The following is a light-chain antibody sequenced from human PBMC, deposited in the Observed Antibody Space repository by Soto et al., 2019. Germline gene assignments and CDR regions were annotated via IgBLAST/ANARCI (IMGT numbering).Light chain of an antibody. CDR1: SSDVGGYNY. CDR3: ATWDDSPRDVV. Sequence: QSVLTQPASVSGSPGQSITISCTGTSSDVGGYNYVSWYQQHPGKAPKLMIYEVSNRPSGVSNRFSGSKSGNTASLTISGLQAEDEADYYCATWDDSPRDVVFGGGTKLTVL. V-gene: IGLV2-14*01. J-gene: IGLJ2*01. CDR2: EVS.